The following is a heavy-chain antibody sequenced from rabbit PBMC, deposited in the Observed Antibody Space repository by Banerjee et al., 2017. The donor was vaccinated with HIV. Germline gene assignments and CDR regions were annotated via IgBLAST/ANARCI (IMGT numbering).Heavy chain of an antibody. J-gene: IGHJ4*01. CDR1: GFDFSSDA. Sequence: QEQLEESGGDLVKPGASLTLTCKASGFDFSSDAMCWVRQASGKGLEWIACIYAGSGSTYYANWAKGRFTISKTSSTTVTLQMTSLTAADTATYFCARERYDNYGDYDLWGQGTLVPS. CDR2: IYAGSGST. CDR3: ARERYDNYGDYDL. V-gene: IGHV1S45*01. D-gene: IGHD2-1*01.